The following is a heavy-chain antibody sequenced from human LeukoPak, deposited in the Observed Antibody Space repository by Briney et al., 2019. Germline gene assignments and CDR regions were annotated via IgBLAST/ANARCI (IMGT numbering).Heavy chain of an antibody. V-gene: IGHV4-34*01. CDR1: GGSISSYY. D-gene: IGHD3-22*01. J-gene: IGHJ4*02. Sequence: SETLSLTCTVSGGSISSYYWSWIRQPAGKGLEWIGEINHSGSTNYNPSLKSRVTISVDTSKNQFSLKLSSVTAADTAVYYCARGREDSSGYYYLDYWGQGTLVTVSS. CDR3: ARGREDSSGYYYLDY. CDR2: INHSGST.